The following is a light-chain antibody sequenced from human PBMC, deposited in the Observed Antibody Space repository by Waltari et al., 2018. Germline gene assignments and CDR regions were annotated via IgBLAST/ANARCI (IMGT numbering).Light chain of an antibody. Sequence: EIVLTQSPATLSLSPGERATVPCRASQSVRSNLAWYQQKPGQAPRLLIYGASTRATGIPARFSGSGSGTEFTLTISSLQSEDFAIYYCQQYNLWPPGTFGQGTKVEIK. CDR1: QSVRSN. CDR3: QQYNLWPPGT. J-gene: IGKJ2*02. CDR2: GAS. V-gene: IGKV3-15*01.